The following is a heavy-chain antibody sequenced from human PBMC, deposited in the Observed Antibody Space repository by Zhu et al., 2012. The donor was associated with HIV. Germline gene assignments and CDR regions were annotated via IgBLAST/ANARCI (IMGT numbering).Heavy chain of an antibody. Sequence: QVQLQESGPGLVKPSETLSLTCTVSGGSISGHYWSWIRQPPGKGLEWIGYIYYTGSTNYNPSLKSRVTMSVDTSKNQFSLKLSSVTAADTAVYYCARYYCTATCYYFDYWGQGARSPSPQ. CDR2: IYYTGST. CDR3: ARYYCTATCYYFDY. D-gene: IGHD2-8*02. V-gene: IGHV4-59*11. J-gene: IGHJ4*02. CDR1: GGSISGHY.